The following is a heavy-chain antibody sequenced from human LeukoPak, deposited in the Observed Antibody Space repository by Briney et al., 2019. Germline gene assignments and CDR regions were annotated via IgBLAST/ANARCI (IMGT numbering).Heavy chain of an antibody. V-gene: IGHV3-11*05. D-gene: IGHD3-10*01. CDR1: GFTFSDHY. CDR3: ARDWTMVRGVIITGWFDP. CDR2: ISSSSNYT. J-gene: IGHJ5*02. Sequence: GGSLRLSCTASGFTFSDHYMSWIRQAPGKGLEWVSYISSSSNYTNYADSVKGRFTISRDNAKNSLYLQMNSLRAEDTAVYYCARDWTMVRGVIITGWFDPWGQGTLVTVSS.